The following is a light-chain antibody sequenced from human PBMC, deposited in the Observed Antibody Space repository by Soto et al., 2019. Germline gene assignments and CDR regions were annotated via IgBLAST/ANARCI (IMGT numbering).Light chain of an antibody. CDR2: EVS. CDR3: SSYAGSNIWV. V-gene: IGLV2-8*01. Sequence: QSALTQPPSASGSPGQSVSISCTGTSSDVGGWNYVSWYQQHPGKAPKLMIYEVSKRPSGVPDRFSGSKSGNTASLTVSGLQADDEADYYCSSYAGSNIWVFGRGTKVTVL. CDR1: SSDVGGWNY. J-gene: IGLJ3*02.